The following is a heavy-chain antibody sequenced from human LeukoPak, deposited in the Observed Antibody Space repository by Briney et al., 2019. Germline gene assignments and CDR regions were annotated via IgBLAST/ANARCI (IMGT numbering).Heavy chain of an antibody. V-gene: IGHV3-74*01. CDR3: ARGTRIYSNWWFYSLDY. CDR1: GFTFSTYW. D-gene: IGHD2-15*01. CDR2: IKINGSGA. J-gene: IGHJ4*02. Sequence: GGSLRLSCAASGFTFSTYWMHWVRQAPGKGLVWVSHIKINGSGATYADSVKGRFTISRDNAKNTLYLHMNSLRAEDTAVYYCARGTRIYSNWWFYSLDYWGQGTLVNV.